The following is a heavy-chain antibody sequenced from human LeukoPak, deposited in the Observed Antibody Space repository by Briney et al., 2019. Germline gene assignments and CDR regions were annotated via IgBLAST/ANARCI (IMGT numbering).Heavy chain of an antibody. J-gene: IGHJ4*02. V-gene: IGHV3-7*04. CDR2: IREDGSQK. Sequence: GGSLRLSCAASGFTLSRFWMSWVRQAPGKGLECVANIREDGSQKYYVDSVQGRIIISRDNAKNSLYLQMNSLRAEDTAVYYCARWGAGWDYWGQGTQVSVSS. CDR3: ARWGAGWDY. CDR1: GFTLSRFW. D-gene: IGHD1-26*01.